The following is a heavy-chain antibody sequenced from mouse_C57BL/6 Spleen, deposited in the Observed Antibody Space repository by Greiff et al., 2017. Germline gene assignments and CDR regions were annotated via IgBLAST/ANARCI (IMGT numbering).Heavy chain of an antibody. CDR1: GYTFTDYY. CDR3: ARQLRLGWFAY. J-gene: IGHJ3*01. CDR2: INPNNGGT. Sequence: EVQLQQSGPELVKPGASVKISCKASGYTFTDYYMNWVKQSHGKGLEWIGDINPNNGGTSYNQKFKGKATLTVDKSSSTAYMELRSLTSEDSAVYYCARQLRLGWFAYWGQGTLVTVSA. V-gene: IGHV1-26*01. D-gene: IGHD3-2*02.